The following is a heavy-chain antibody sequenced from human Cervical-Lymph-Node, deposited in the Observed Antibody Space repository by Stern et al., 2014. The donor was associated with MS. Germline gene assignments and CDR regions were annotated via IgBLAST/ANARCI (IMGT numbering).Heavy chain of an antibody. J-gene: IGHJ4*02. CDR3: VRTWRENTFDS. CDR2: VSNTGTAI. D-gene: IGHD5-24*01. CDR1: GFDLRDYS. Sequence: EVQLVESGGNLGQPGGSLRLSCAVSGFDLRDYSMSWVRQAPGKGLEWISFVSNTGTAIYYADPVKGRFTISRDMASNSLYLQMNSLRDDDTAVYFCVRTWRENTFDSWGQGILVTVSS. V-gene: IGHV3-48*02.